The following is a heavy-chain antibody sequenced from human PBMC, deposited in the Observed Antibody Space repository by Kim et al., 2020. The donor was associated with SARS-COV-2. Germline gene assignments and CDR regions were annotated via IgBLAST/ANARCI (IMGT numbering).Heavy chain of an antibody. CDR3: SKDSPSSGYSLWDY. D-gene: IGHD3-22*01. J-gene: IGHJ4*02. V-gene: IGHV3-11*04. CDR2: ISNRGISI. Sequence: GGSLRLSCAASGFTFSDYYMSWIRQAPGKGLEWVSYISNRGISIYYADSVKRRFTISSDNAKNSLYLQMNSMRAEDTAGYYVSKDSPSSGYSLWDYWGEG. CDR1: GFTFSDYY.